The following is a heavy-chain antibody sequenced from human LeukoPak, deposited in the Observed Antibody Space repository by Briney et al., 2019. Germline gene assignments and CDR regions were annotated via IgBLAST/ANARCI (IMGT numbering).Heavy chain of an antibody. V-gene: IGHV4-39*07. Sequence: WVRQAPGKGLEWIGSIYYSGSTYYNPSLKSRVTISVDTSKNQFSLKLSSVTAADTAVYYCARGSRSDFWSGYYLGFDYWGQGTLVTVSS. CDR3: ARGSRSDFWSGYYLGFDY. J-gene: IGHJ4*02. D-gene: IGHD3-3*01. CDR2: IYYSGST.